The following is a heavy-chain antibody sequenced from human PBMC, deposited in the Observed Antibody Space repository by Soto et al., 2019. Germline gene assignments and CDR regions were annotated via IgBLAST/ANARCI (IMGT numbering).Heavy chain of an antibody. J-gene: IGHJ5*02. Sequence: PGGSLRLSCAASGFTFSSYSMNWVRQAPGKGLEWVSSISSSSSYIYYADSVKGRFTISRDNAKNSLYLQMNSLRAEDTAVYYCAREGKQHPSGAFDPWGQGTLVTVSS. CDR1: GFTFSSYS. D-gene: IGHD6-13*01. CDR2: ISSSSSYI. CDR3: AREGKQHPSGAFDP. V-gene: IGHV3-21*01.